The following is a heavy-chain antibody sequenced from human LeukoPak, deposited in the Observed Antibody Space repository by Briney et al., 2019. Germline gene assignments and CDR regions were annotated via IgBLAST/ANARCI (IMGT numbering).Heavy chain of an antibody. V-gene: IGHV1-18*01. CDR3: ARAKHASGSSDY. CDR1: GGTFSSYA. D-gene: IGHD1-26*01. CDR2: ISAYNGNT. Sequence: ASVKVSCKASGGTFSSYAISWVRQAPGQGLEWMGGISAYNGNTNYAQKLLGRVTMTTDTSTSTAYMELRSLRSDDTAVYYCARAKHASGSSDYWGQGTLVTVSS. J-gene: IGHJ4*02.